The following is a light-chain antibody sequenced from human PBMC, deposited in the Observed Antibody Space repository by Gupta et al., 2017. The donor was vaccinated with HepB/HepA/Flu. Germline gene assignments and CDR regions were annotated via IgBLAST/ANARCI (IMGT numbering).Light chain of an antibody. CDR3: QQYYNLPAVT. CDR2: DAS. V-gene: IGKV1-33*01. J-gene: IGKJ5*01. Sequence: DIQMTQSPSCLSVYVGDRVIITCQASQDISNYLNWYQENPGKPPKLLIYDASNVETGVPSRFSGSGSGTDFTFTINTLHPEDVATYYCQQYYNLPAVTFGQGTRLEIK. CDR1: QDISNY.